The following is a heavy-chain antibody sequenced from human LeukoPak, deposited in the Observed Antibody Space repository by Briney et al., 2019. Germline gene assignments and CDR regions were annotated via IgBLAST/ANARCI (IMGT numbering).Heavy chain of an antibody. Sequence: PSETLSLTCTVSGGSISSYYWTWIRQPPGKGLEWIGYIHYSGSTNYNPSLKSRVTMSVDTSNNQFSLKLNSVTAADTAVYYCARAPYDSSGYYPSWFDPWGQGTLVTVSS. V-gene: IGHV4-59*01. J-gene: IGHJ5*02. D-gene: IGHD3-22*01. CDR2: IHYSGST. CDR3: ARAPYDSSGYYPSWFDP. CDR1: GGSISSYY.